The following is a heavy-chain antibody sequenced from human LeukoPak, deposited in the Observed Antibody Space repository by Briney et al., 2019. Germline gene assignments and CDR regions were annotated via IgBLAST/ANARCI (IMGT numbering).Heavy chain of an antibody. CDR3: ARTLDYDILTGYLPGRAFDI. V-gene: IGHV3-21*01. D-gene: IGHD3-9*01. CDR1: GVTFTGYS. Sequence: PGGSLRLSCSASGVTFTGYSMNWVRQAPGKGLEWVSSISSSSSYIYYADSVRGRFTISRDNAKNSLYLQMNSLRAEDTAVYYCARTLDYDILTGYLPGRAFDIWGQGTMVTVSS. J-gene: IGHJ3*02. CDR2: ISSSSSYI.